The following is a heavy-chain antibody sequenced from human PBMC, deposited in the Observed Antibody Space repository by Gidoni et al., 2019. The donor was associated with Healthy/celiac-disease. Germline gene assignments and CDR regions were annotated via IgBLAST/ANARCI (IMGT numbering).Heavy chain of an antibody. CDR3: ASLDYGDAFDI. V-gene: IGHV3-66*01. CDR2: IYSGGST. D-gene: IGHD4-17*01. J-gene: IGHJ3*02. CDR1: GFTVSSNY. Sequence: EVQLVESGGGLVQPGGSLRLSCAASGFTVSSNYMSWVRQAPGKGLEWVSVIYSGGSTYYADSVKGRFTISRDNSKNTLYLQMNSLRAEDTAVYYCASLDYGDAFDIWGQGTMVTVSS.